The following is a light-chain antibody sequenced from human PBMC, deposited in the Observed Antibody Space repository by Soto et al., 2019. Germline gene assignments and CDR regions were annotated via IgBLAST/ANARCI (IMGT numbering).Light chain of an antibody. Sequence: EIVLTQSPGTLSLSPGARATLSGRASQSVSSSYLAWYQQKPGQAPRLLIYGASSRATGIPDRFSGRGSGTDFTLTISRLEPEDFAVYYCQQYGRGTFGQGTKVDIK. V-gene: IGKV3-20*01. J-gene: IGKJ1*01. CDR1: QSVSSSY. CDR2: GAS. CDR3: QQYGRGT.